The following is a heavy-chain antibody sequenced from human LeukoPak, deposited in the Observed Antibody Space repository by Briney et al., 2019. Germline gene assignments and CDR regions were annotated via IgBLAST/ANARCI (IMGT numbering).Heavy chain of an antibody. J-gene: IGHJ4*02. CDR1: GFTFSSYA. Sequence: GGSLRLSCAASGFTFSSYAMHWVRQAPGKGLEWVAVISYDGSNKYYADSVKGRFTISRDNSKNTLYLQMNSLRAEDTAVYYCARDYYDSSGYYPWNYWGQGTLVTVSS. D-gene: IGHD3-22*01. V-gene: IGHV3-30*04. CDR2: ISYDGSNK. CDR3: ARDYYDSSGYYPWNY.